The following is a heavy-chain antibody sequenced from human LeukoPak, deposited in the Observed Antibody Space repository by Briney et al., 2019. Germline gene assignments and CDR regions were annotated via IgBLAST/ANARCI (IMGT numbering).Heavy chain of an antibody. CDR1: GYTFTSYG. D-gene: IGHD1-26*01. J-gene: IGHJ4*02. CDR2: ISAYNGNT. Sequence: ASVKVSCKASGYTFTSYGIGWVRQAPGQGLEWMGWISAYNGNTNYAQKLQGRVTMTTDTSTSTAYMELRSLRSDDTAVYYCARDGAYSGSYPFDYWGQGTLVTVSS. CDR3: ARDGAYSGSYPFDY. V-gene: IGHV1-18*01.